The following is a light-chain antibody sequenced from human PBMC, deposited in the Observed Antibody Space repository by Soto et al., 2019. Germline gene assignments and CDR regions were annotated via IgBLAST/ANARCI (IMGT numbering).Light chain of an antibody. Sequence: DIQMTHSPSSLSASVGDRVTITCRASQSISSWLAWYQQKPGKAPKLLIYDASSLESGVPSRFSGSGSGTEFTLTISSLQPDDFATYYCQQYNSYSKTFGQGTKVDIK. J-gene: IGKJ1*01. CDR3: QQYNSYSKT. V-gene: IGKV1-5*01. CDR2: DAS. CDR1: QSISSW.